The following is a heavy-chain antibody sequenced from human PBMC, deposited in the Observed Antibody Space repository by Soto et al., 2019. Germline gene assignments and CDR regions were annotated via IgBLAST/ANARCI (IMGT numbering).Heavy chain of an antibody. J-gene: IGHJ6*02. V-gene: IGHV3-73*01. CDR1: GFTFSGSA. CDR2: IRSKANSYAT. CDR3: TGWVEMATEYYYYGMDV. Sequence: GGSLRLSCAASGFTFSGSAMHWVRQASGQGLEWVGRIRSKANSYATAYAASVKGRFTISRDDSKNTAYLQMNSLKTEDTAVYYCTGWVEMATEYYYYGMDVWGQGTTVTVSS. D-gene: IGHD5-12*01.